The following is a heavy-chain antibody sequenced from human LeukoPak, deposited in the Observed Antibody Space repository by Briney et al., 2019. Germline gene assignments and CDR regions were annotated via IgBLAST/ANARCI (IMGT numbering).Heavy chain of an antibody. V-gene: IGHV4-38-2*02. D-gene: IGHD4-11*01. Sequence: SETLSLTCTVSGYSISSGYYWGWIRQPPGKGLEWIGSIYHSGSTYYNPSLKSRVTISVDTSKNQFSLKLSSVTAADTAVYYCASTVTTMNYYYYMDVWGKGTTVTVSS. CDR3: ASTVTTMNYYYYMDV. J-gene: IGHJ6*03. CDR1: GYSISSGYY. CDR2: IYHSGST.